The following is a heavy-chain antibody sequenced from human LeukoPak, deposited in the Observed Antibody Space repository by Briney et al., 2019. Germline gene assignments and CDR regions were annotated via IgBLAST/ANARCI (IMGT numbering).Heavy chain of an antibody. D-gene: IGHD1-1*01. J-gene: IGHJ4*02. Sequence: ASVKVSCKASGYTFTSYGISWVRQAPGQGLEWMGWISAYNGNTNYAQKLRGRVTMTTDTSTSTAYMELSSLRSEDTAVYYCARGYGTGTKAYYFDYWGRGTLVTVSS. V-gene: IGHV1-18*04. CDR2: ISAYNGNT. CDR3: ARGYGTGTKAYYFDY. CDR1: GYTFTSYG.